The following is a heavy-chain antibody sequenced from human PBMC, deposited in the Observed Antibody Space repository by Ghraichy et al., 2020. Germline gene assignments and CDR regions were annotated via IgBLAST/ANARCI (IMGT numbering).Heavy chain of an antibody. V-gene: IGHV4-30-2*01. D-gene: IGHD3-10*01. CDR3: ASYTKTLGELSYYFDY. Sequence: SETLSLTCAVSGGSISSGGYSWSWIRQPPGKGLEWIGYIYHSGSTYYNPSLKSRVTISVDRSKNQFSLKLSSVTAADTAVYYCASYTKTLGELSYYFDYWGQGTLVTVSS. CDR2: IYHSGST. J-gene: IGHJ4*02. CDR1: GGSISSGGYS.